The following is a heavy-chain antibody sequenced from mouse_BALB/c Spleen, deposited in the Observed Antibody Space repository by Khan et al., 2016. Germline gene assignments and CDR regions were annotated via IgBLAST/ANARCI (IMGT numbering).Heavy chain of an antibody. V-gene: IGHV2-5*01. CDR1: GFSLTSYG. J-gene: IGHJ4*01. CDR2: IWRGGST. Sequence: QVQLKESGPGLVQPSQSLSITCTVSGFSLTSYGVHWVRQSPGKGLEWLGVIWRGGSTDYNTAFMSRLSITKDNSTTQVFFKMISMQADDTAIYYCSSCLMTTAYYYALDYWGQGTSVTVSS. CDR3: SSCLMTTAYYYALDY. D-gene: IGHD2-4*01.